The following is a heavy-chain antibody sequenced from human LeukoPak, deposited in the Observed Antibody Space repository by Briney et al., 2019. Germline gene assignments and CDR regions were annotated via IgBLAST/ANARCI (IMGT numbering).Heavy chain of an antibody. V-gene: IGHV3-21*04. CDR3: AKSQGVVTAIDAFDI. CDR2: VSSTSSFI. D-gene: IGHD2-21*02. CDR1: GFTFSSYS. Sequence: PGGSLRLSCAASGFTFSSYSINWVRQAPGKGLEWVSCVSSTSSFIYYADSVKGRFTISRDNSKNTLYLQMNSLRPEDTALYYCAKSQGVVTAIDAFDIWGQGTMVTVSS. J-gene: IGHJ3*02.